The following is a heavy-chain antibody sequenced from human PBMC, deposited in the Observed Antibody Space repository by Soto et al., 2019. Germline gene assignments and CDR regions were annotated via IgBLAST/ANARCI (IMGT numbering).Heavy chain of an antibody. D-gene: IGHD5-12*01. CDR2: ITGTASST. CDR3: AKGAEGYVVSSLDS. CDR1: GFRFSDFA. J-gene: IGHJ4*02. Sequence: EVQLLESGGGFVQPGGSLRLSCAASGFRFSDFAMTWVRQAPGRGLEWVSAITGTASSTYYADSVKGRFTISRDNSTNTLYLQINSLRAEDTAIYHCAKGAEGYVVSSLDSWGQGTLVTVSS. V-gene: IGHV3-23*01.